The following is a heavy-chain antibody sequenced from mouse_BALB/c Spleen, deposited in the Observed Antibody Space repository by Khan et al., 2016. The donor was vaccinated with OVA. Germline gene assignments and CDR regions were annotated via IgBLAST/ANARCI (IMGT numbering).Heavy chain of an antibody. D-gene: IGHD1-1*01. V-gene: IGHV2-6-1*01. J-gene: IGHJ4*01. CDR1: GFSLPNHG. CDR2: IWSDGST. Sequence: VQLQESGPGLVAPSQSLSITCTISGFSLPNHGVHWVRQPPGKGLEWLVVIWSDGSTTYNSALKSRLPISKDNSKSQVFLKMNSLQTDDTAIYCGARQDYDHYNIMDYWGEGTTVTV. CDR3: ARQDYDHYNIMDY.